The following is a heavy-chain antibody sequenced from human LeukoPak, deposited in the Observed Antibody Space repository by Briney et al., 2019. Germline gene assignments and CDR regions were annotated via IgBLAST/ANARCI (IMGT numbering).Heavy chain of an antibody. CDR2: INHSGST. CDR1: GGSFSGYY. V-gene: IGHV4-34*01. J-gene: IGHJ4*02. D-gene: IGHD4-17*01. CDR3: ARWAHTVTCYDY. Sequence: PSETLSLTCAVYGGSFSGYYWSWIRQPPGKGLGWIGEINHSGSTNYNPSLKSRVTISVDTSKNQFSLKLSSVTAADTAVYYCARWAHTVTCYDYWGQGTLVTVSS.